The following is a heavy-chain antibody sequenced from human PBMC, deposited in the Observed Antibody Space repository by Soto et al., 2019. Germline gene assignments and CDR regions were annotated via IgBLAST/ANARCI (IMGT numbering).Heavy chain of an antibody. J-gene: IGHJ6*02. V-gene: IGHV3-30*18. CDR1: GFTFSRYA. CDR2: ISYDGRNE. D-gene: IGHD6-19*01. Sequence: QVKLVESGGGVIQPGRSLRLSWVASGFTFSRYARHWVRQAPGKGLKWVAIISYDGRNEYYADSVKGRFTICRDNSKNTLYLQMNSLRAEDTAVYYCAKGRGGWRNYGMDVWGQGTTVTVSS. CDR3: AKGRGGWRNYGMDV.